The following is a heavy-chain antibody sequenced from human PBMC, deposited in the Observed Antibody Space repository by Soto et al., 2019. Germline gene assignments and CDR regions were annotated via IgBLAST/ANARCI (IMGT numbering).Heavy chain of an antibody. J-gene: IGHJ1*01. CDR3: ARDRSADRFVQYFQH. CDR1: GFIFTSYS. D-gene: IGHD6-19*01. Sequence: PGGSLRLSCVASGFIFTSYSMVWVRLAPGKGLEWVASISIGSDSIFYADSVKGRFTVSRDNAKNSLFLQMNNLRAEDTAVYFCARDRSADRFVQYFQHWGQGTQVTVSS. V-gene: IGHV3-21*01. CDR2: ISIGSDSI.